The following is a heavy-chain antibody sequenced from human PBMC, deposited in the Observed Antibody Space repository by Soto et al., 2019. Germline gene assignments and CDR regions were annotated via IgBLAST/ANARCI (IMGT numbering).Heavy chain of an antibody. V-gene: IGHV1-18*01. J-gene: IGHJ4*02. D-gene: IGHD1-1*01. CDR1: GYGFTTYG. CDR2: ISAHNGNT. CDR3: ARGRYGDY. Sequence: QVHLVQSGAEVKKPGASVKVSCKASGYGFTTYGITWVRQAPGQGLEWMAWISAHNGNTNYAQKVQGRVTVTRNTSTSTAYMEPRSLRYDGTAVYYCARGRYGDYWRQGALVTVSS.